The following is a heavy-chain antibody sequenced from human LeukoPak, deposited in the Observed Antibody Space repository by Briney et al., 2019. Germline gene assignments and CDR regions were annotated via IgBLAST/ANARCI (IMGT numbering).Heavy chain of an antibody. CDR2: IYSSGIT. CDR3: ARYDSSWFDS. Sequence: PSETLSLTCTVSGGSISDYYWNWIRQPVGKGLEWIGRIYSSGITNYNPSLKSRVTMSVDTSKNQFSLKLSSVTAADTAIYYCARYDSSWFDSWGQGTLVTVSS. D-gene: IGHD3-22*01. V-gene: IGHV4-4*07. J-gene: IGHJ5*01. CDR1: GGSISDYY.